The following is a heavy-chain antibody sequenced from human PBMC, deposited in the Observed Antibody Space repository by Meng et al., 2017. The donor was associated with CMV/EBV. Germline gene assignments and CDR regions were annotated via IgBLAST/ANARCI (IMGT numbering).Heavy chain of an antibody. CDR2: IYYSGST. J-gene: IGHJ4*02. Sequence: QLQLQESGPGLGKPPENMSLTCTGTGGFISSSSYYWGWISQTLGKGLEWIGSIYYSGSTYYNPSLKSRVTISVDTSKNQFSLKLSSVTAADTAVYYCARGGIAAAGLHWGQGTLVTVSS. V-gene: IGHV4-39*07. CDR1: GGFISSSSYY. D-gene: IGHD6-13*01. CDR3: ARGGIAAAGLH.